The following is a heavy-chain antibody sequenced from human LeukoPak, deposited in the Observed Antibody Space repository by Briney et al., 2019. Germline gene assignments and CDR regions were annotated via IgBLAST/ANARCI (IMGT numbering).Heavy chain of an antibody. CDR3: ASWPLSGSYYHYFDY. CDR2: IYYSGST. CDR1: GGSISSYY. J-gene: IGHJ4*02. D-gene: IGHD1-26*01. V-gene: IGHV4-59*01. Sequence: SETLSLTCTVSGGSISSYYWSWIRQPPGKGLEWIGYIYYSGSTNYNPSLKSRVTISVDTSKNQFSLKLSSVTAADTAVYYCASWPLSGSYYHYFDYWGQGTLVTVSS.